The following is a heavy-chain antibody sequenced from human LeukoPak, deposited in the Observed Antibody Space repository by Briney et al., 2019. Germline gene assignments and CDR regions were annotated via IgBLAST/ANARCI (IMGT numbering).Heavy chain of an antibody. CDR3: AKVGDGYNHGPFDY. CDR2: ISWNSGSI. V-gene: IGHV3-9*01. J-gene: IGHJ4*02. Sequence: GGSLRLSCAASGFTFDDYAMHWVRQAPGKGLEWASGISWNSGSIGYADSVKGRFTISRDNAKNSLYLQMNSLRAEDTALYYCAKVGDGYNHGPFDYWGQGTLVTVSS. CDR1: GFTFDDYA. D-gene: IGHD5-24*01.